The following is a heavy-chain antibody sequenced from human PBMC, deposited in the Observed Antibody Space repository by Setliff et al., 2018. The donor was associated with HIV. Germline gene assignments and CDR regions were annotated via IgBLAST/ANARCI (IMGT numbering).Heavy chain of an antibody. CDR1: GGTFDNYA. J-gene: IGHJ4*02. D-gene: IGHD6-6*01. V-gene: IGHV1-46*02. Sequence: GASVKVSCKASGGTFDNYAVKWVRQAPGQGLEWMGLIGPSGSSTTYAQNFQGRVTMSRDTSTNTVYMELSSLRSEDTAVYYCARDHIAARSVDYWGQGTLVTVSS. CDR3: ARDHIAARSVDY. CDR2: IGPSGSST.